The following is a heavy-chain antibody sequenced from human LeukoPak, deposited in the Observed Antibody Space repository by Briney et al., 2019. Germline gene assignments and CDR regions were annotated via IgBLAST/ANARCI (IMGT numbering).Heavy chain of an antibody. D-gene: IGHD1-26*01. CDR1: GGTFSSYA. CDR3: ARGWESAADAFDI. J-gene: IGHJ3*02. CDR2: IIPIFGTA. V-gene: IGHV1-69*06. Sequence: SVKVSCKASGGTFSSYAISWVRQTPGQGLEWMGGIIPIFGTANYAQKFQGRVTITADKSTSTAYMGLSSLRSEDTAVYYCARGWESAADAFDIWGQGTMVTVSS.